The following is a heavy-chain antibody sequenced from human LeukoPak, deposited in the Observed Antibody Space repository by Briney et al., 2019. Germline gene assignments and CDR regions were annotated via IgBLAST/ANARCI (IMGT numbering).Heavy chain of an antibody. CDR3: ARDLDWILFDY. Sequence: GGSLRLSCAASGLTFSTYWMHWVRQAPGKGQVWVSRIRPEGTTTAYADSVKGRFTISRDNAKNTLFLQMNSLSAEDTAVYYCARDLDWILFDYWGQGTLVTVSS. J-gene: IGHJ4*02. CDR1: GLTFSTYW. CDR2: IRPEGTTT. V-gene: IGHV3-74*03. D-gene: IGHD3-9*01.